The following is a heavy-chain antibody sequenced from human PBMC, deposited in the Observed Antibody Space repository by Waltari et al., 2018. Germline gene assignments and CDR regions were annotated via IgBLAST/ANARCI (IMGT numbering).Heavy chain of an antibody. Sequence: VESGGGLVQPGVSLRLSCAASGFSLGSYEMNWVRQAPGKGLEWISYISESGHSTFYADSVKGRFTVSRDNAKNSLHLQMNSLRAEDSATYYCARDGRGPGLTKVDVWGQGTTVTVSS. CDR3: ARDGRGPGLTKVDV. CDR1: GFSLGSYE. J-gene: IGHJ6*02. D-gene: IGHD2-21*01. V-gene: IGHV3-48*03. CDR2: ISESGHST.